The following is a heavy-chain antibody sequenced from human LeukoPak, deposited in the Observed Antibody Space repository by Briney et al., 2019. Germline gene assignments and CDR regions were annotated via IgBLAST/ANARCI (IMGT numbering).Heavy chain of an antibody. CDR2: ISSSSSYI. CDR3: ARDQNQLWFGELLFDY. V-gene: IGHV3-21*01. D-gene: IGHD3-10*01. Sequence: GGSLRLSCAVSGFTFSSYSMNWVRQAPGKGLEWVSSISSSSSYIYYADSVKGRFTISRDNAKNSLYLQMNSLRAEDTAVYYCARDQNQLWFGELLFDYWGQGTLVTVSS. CDR1: GFTFSSYS. J-gene: IGHJ4*02.